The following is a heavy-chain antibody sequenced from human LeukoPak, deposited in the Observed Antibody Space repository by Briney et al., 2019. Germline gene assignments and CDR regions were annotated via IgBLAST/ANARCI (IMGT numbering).Heavy chain of an antibody. V-gene: IGHV1-69*06. CDR1: GGTFSSYA. J-gene: IGHJ5*02. D-gene: IGHD1-14*01. Sequence: ASVKVSCKASGGTFSSYAISWVRQAPGQGLEWMGGIIPIFGTANYAQKFQGRVTITADKSTSTAYMELSSLRSEDTAVYYCARDPSNRNAGEDWFDPWGQGTLVTVSS. CDR3: ARDPSNRNAGEDWFDP. CDR2: IIPIFGTA.